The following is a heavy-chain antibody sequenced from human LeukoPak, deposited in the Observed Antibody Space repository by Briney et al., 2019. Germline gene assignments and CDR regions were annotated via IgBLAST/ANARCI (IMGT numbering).Heavy chain of an antibody. CDR2: ISGSGGST. V-gene: IGHV3-23*01. CDR1: GFTFSSYV. D-gene: IGHD2-15*01. Sequence: GGSLRLSCAASGFTFSSYVMSWVRQAPGKGLEWVSAISGSGGSTYYANSVKGRFTISRDNSKNTLYLQMNSLRAEDTAVYYCATHPPKVCTGGSCTDYWGQGTLVTVSS. CDR3: ATHPPKVCTGGSCTDY. J-gene: IGHJ4*02.